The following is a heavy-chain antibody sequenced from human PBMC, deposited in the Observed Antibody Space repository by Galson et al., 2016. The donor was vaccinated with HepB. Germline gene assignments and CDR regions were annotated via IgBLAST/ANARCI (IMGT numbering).Heavy chain of an antibody. V-gene: IGHV4-59*08. Sequence: SETLSLTCTVSADSFGDYDWNWIRQSPGKGLEWIGHIHHTRRADSNPSLRGRATMSLDTPNRQFSLSLASLTAAVAAVYYWARRRGLGSVSKYSDFYWLDAWGQGIRVTVSS. D-gene: IGHD3-3*01. CDR2: IHHTRRA. J-gene: IGHJ5*02. CDR1: ADSFGDYD. CDR3: ARRRGLGSVSKYSDFYWLDA.